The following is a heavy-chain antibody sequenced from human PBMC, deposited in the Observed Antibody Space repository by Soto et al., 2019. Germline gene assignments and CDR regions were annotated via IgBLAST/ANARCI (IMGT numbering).Heavy chain of an antibody. Sequence: QGQLVQSGAEVKKPGASVKVSCKASGYTFTSYGISWVRQAPGQGLEWMGWISAKKGNTKYAQKFQGRVTMTTDTSTSTAYMELRSLRSDDTAVYYCARERLSPDFYFHGMDVWGQGTTVTVSS. CDR1: GYTFTSYG. J-gene: IGHJ6*02. CDR3: ARERLSPDFYFHGMDV. CDR2: ISAKKGNT. V-gene: IGHV1-18*04.